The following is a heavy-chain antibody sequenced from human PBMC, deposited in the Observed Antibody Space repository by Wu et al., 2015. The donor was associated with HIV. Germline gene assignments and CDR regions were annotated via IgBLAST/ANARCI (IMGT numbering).Heavy chain of an antibody. D-gene: IGHD3/OR15-3a*01. CDR1: GGTFASQG. CDR2: FIPIFTTT. CDR3: AREWTEDAFDI. Sequence: QVQLAQSGDEVRKPGSSVKVSCKASGGTFASQGVIWVRQAPGQGLEWVGTFIPIFTTTNYAQKFQGRVTITADESTSTVYMELSGLKSEDTAVYFCAREWTEDAFDIWGQGTMVTVSS. V-gene: IGHV1-69*13. J-gene: IGHJ3*02.